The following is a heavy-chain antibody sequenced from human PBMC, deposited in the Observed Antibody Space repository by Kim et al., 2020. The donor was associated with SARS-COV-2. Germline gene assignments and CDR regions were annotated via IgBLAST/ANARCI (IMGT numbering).Heavy chain of an antibody. V-gene: IGHV3-30*18. CDR2: ISYDGSNK. CDR3: AKVPHGIVAVGTIAFDI. Sequence: GGSLRLSCAASGFTFSSYAMHWVRQAPGKGLEWVAVISYDGSNKYYADSVKGRLTISRDNSKNTLYLQMHSLRAEDTAVYYCAKVPHGIVAVGTIAFDIWGQGTLVTVSS. J-gene: IGHJ3*02. D-gene: IGHD6-13*01. CDR1: GFTFSSYA.